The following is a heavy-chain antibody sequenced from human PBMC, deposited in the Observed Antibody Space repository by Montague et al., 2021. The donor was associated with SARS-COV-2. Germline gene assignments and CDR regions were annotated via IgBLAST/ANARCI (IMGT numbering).Heavy chain of an antibody. D-gene: IGHD6-13*01. J-gene: IGHJ4*02. CDR2: INYSGST. V-gene: IGHV4-59*01. CDR3: ARAPIYRSSWYAYFDY. CDR1: GDSMNNYY. Sequence: SETLSLTCTVSGDSMNNYYWRWIRQPPGKGLEWIGYINYSGSTHYNPSLQSRVTLSKDTSKNQFSLRLTSVTAADTAMYFCARAPIYRSSWYAYFDYWGQGTLVTDSS.